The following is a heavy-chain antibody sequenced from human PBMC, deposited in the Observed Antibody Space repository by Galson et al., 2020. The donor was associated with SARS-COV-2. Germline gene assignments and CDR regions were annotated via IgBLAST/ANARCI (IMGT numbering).Heavy chain of an antibody. CDR2: ISHDATYK. CDR1: GFSFSSTG. V-gene: IGHV3-30*03. D-gene: IGHD2-15*01. Sequence: GGSLRLSCTASGFSFSSTGMHWVRQAPGKGLEWVAGISHDATYKDYPASVRGRFTTSRDNSKNTLYLQMNSLTSEDTAIYYCARGCLAGTYCFYIDYWGRGTLVTVSS. J-gene: IGHJ4*02. CDR3: ARGCLAGTYCFYIDY.